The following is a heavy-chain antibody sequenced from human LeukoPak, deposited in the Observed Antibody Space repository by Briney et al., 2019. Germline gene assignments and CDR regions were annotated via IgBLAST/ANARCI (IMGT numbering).Heavy chain of an antibody. V-gene: IGHV3-48*02. CDR3: AREYYDSSGDYFDY. CDR2: ISGSSSTI. Sequence: PGGSLRLSCAASGFTFSSYYMNWVRQAPGKGLEWVSHISGSSSTIYYADSVKGRFTISRDNAKNSLYLQMNSLRDEDTAVYYCAREYYDSSGDYFDYWGQGTLVTVSS. CDR1: GFTFSSYY. D-gene: IGHD3-22*01. J-gene: IGHJ4*02.